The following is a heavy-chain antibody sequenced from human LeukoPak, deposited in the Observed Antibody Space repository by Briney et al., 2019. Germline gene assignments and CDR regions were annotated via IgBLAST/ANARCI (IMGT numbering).Heavy chain of an antibody. D-gene: IGHD1-26*01. J-gene: IGHJ4*02. CDR3: ARTPYSGSFRGFDY. V-gene: IGHV3-23*01. CDR1: GFTFSSYA. Sequence: GGSLRLSCAASGFTFSSYAMSWVRQAPGKGLEWVSSISTSGGSTYYADSVKGRFTISRDNSKNTLYLQMNTLRAEDTAVYYCARTPYSGSFRGFDYWGQGTLVTVSS. CDR2: ISTSGGST.